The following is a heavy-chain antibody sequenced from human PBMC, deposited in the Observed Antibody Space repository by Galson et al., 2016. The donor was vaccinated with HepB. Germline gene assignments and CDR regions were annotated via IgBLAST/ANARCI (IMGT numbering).Heavy chain of an antibody. CDR2: ISWNSGSI. CDR3: AKDKGVDFWRGISHYYQPYGMDV. Sequence: SLRLSCAASGFTFADYAMHWVRQAPGKGLEWVSGISWNSGSIGYADSVRGRSTIFRDNAKNSLNLLMNSLRVEDTAFYYCAKDKGVDFWRGISHYYQPYGMDVWGQGTTVTVSS. J-gene: IGHJ6*02. V-gene: IGHV3-9*01. D-gene: IGHD3-3*01. CDR1: GFTFADYA.